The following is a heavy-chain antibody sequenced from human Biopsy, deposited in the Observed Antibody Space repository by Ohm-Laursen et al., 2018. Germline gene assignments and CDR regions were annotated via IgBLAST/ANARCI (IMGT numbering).Heavy chain of an antibody. CDR2: NIPILGTG. D-gene: IGHD3-9*01. J-gene: IGHJ1*01. CDR3: ATKLTGYFHH. V-gene: IGHV1-69*06. CDR1: EYTLTELP. Sequence: GASVKVSCKVSEYTLTELPIHWVRQAPGQGLEWLGGNIPILGTGNYAQKFQDRVTVAADTSTSTATMELRSLRSDDTDVYYCATKLTGYFHHWGQGTLVSVSS.